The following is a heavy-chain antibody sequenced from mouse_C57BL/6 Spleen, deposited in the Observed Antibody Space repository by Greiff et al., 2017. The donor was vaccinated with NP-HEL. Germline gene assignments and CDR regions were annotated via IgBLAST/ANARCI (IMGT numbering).Heavy chain of an antibody. V-gene: IGHV1-64*01. CDR1: GYTFTSYW. D-gene: IGHD1-1*01. CDR3: ARSDYGSNYFDY. Sequence: QVQLQQPGAELVKPGASVKLSCKASGYTFTSYWMHWVKQRPGQGLEWIGMIHPNSGSTNYNEKLKSKATLTVDKSSSTAYMQLSSLTSEDSAVYYCARSDYGSNYFDYWGQGTTLTVSS. CDR2: IHPNSGST. J-gene: IGHJ2*01.